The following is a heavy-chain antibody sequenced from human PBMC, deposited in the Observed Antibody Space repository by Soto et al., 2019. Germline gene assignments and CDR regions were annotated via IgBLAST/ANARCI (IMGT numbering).Heavy chain of an antibody. D-gene: IGHD2-2*01. V-gene: IGHV3-15*01. CDR2: IKSITDGGTT. Sequence: EVQLVESGGGLVKPGGSRRLSCAASGITFSNAWMTWVRQAPRKGLEWVGRIKSITDGGTTDYAAPVKGRFTISRDDSKETLYLQMNNLRTEDTAVYHCTTDSADIVVVPATFGMDVWGQGTTVTVSS. CDR1: GITFSNAW. J-gene: IGHJ6*02. CDR3: TTDSADIVVVPATFGMDV.